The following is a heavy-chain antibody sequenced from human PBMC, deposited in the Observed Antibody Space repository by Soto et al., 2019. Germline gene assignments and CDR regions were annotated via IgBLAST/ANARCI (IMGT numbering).Heavy chain of an antibody. V-gene: IGHV3-23*01. Sequence: GGSLRLSCAASGFTFRSYAMSWVRQAPGKGLEWVSGISGSGISTHYADSVKGRFTVSRDNSKNTQNLQMNSLRAEDTAVYNCAKEPVGPDWYFDLWGRGTLVTVSS. CDR2: ISGSGIST. CDR3: AKEPVGPDWYFDL. J-gene: IGHJ2*01. CDR1: GFTFRSYA.